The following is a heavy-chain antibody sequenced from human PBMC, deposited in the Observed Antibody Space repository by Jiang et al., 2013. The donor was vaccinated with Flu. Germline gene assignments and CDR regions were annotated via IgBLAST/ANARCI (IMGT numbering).Heavy chain of an antibody. CDR3: DVNLYDRGVPSKRWLLTT. D-gene: IGHD5-24*01. J-gene: IGHJ4*02. CDR1: GFTFSSYA. V-gene: IGHV3-23*01. Sequence: VQLLESGGGLVQPGGSLRLSCAASGFTFSSYAMSWVRQAPGKGLEWVSAISGSGGSTYYADSVKGRFTISRDNSKNTLYLQMNSLRAEDTAVYYCDVNLYDRGVPSKRWLLTTWGQGTLVHRLL. CDR2: ISGSGGST.